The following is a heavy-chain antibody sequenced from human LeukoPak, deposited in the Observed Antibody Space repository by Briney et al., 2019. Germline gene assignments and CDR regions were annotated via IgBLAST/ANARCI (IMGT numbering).Heavy chain of an antibody. CDR1: GFTFGDYA. J-gene: IGHJ3*02. Sequence: GGSLRLSCTASGFTFGDYAMSWFRQAPGKGLEWVGFIRSKAYGGTTEYAASVEGRFTISRDDSKSIAYLQMNSLKTEDTAVYYCTRVGYYDSSGYAFDIWGQGTMVTVSS. D-gene: IGHD3-22*01. V-gene: IGHV3-49*03. CDR2: IRSKAYGGTT. CDR3: TRVGYYDSSGYAFDI.